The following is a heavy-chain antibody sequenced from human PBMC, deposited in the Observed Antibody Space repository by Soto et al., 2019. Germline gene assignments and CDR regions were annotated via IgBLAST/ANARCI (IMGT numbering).Heavy chain of an antibody. Sequence: SETLSLTCTVSSGSISSYYWSWIRQPPGKGLEWIGYIYDSGTTTYNAALKSRVTISADTSKDQFSLNLRSVTAADTAVYYCARRNYGEGGYFFDFWGQGLLVTVSS. CDR1: SGSISSYY. V-gene: IGHV4-59*08. CDR3: ARRNYGEGGYFFDF. J-gene: IGHJ4*02. D-gene: IGHD4-17*01. CDR2: IYDSGTT.